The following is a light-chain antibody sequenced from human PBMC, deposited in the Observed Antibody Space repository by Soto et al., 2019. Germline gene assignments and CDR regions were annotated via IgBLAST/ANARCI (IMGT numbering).Light chain of an antibody. V-gene: IGLV1-40*01. CDR2: GNS. J-gene: IGLJ2*01. Sequence: QLVLTQPPSVSGAPGQRVTISCTGSSSNIGAGYDVHWYQQLPGTAPKLLIYGNSNRPSGVPERFSGSKSGTSASLAITGLQAEDEADYYCQSYDSSLYVVFGGGTKVTVL. CDR1: SSNIGAGYD. CDR3: QSYDSSLYVV.